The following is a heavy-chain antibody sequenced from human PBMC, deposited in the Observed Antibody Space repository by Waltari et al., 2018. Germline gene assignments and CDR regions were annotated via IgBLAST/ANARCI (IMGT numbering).Heavy chain of an antibody. J-gene: IGHJ6*03. CDR2: IKQDGSEK. V-gene: IGHV3-7*01. CDR1: GFPFSSYW. D-gene: IGHD6-13*01. CDR3: ARDVGSWDLYYYYYMDV. Sequence: EVQLVESGGGLVQPGGALRLSCAASGFPFSSYWRGWVRQARGKGLEWVANIKQDGSEKYYVDSVKGRFTISRDNAKNSLYLQMNSLRAEDTAVYYCARDVGSWDLYYYYYMDVWGKGTTVTVSS.